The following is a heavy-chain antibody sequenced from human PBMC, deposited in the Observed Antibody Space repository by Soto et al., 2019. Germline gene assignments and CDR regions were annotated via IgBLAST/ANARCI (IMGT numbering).Heavy chain of an antibody. D-gene: IGHD3-3*01. CDR2: ISGTGGST. Sequence: GGSLRLSCEASGGMFSSYVMNWVRQAPGKGLEWVSGISGTGGSTKYADSVKGRFTISRDNSKNTLYLQMNSLRAEDTAVYYCAKVSLPILRFLEWSLFCYFDYWGQGTLVTVSS. CDR3: AKVSLPILRFLEWSLFCYFDY. J-gene: IGHJ4*02. CDR1: GGMFSSYV. V-gene: IGHV3-23*01.